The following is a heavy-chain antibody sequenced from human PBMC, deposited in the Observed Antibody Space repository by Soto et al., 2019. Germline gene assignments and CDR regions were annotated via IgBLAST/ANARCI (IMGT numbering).Heavy chain of an antibody. CDR3: VQSRRGGDGLRSDPSHYYYGVDV. CDR2: IYWDNDK. CDR1: GFSLRTSGVG. Sequence: QITLKESGPTLVKPTQTLTLTCTFSGFSLRTSGVGVGWIRQPPGKTLEWLALIYWDNDKRYSPSLRSRPTIPTTTSKNQVVLTTSHIAPGDTAKYYGVQSRRGGDGLRSDPSHYYYGVDVWGQGTTVTVSS. D-gene: IGHD5-12*01. J-gene: IGHJ6*02. V-gene: IGHV2-5*02.